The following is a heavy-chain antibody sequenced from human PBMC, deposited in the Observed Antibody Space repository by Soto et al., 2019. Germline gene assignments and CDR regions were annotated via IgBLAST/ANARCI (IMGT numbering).Heavy chain of an antibody. CDR3: AKDLLVVGATPAYY. V-gene: IGHV3-30*18. CDR2: ISYDGSNK. J-gene: IGHJ4*02. Sequence: QVQLVESEGGVVQPGRSLRLSCAASGFTFSSYGMHWVRQAPGKGLEWVAVISYDGSNKYYADSVKGRFTISRDNSKNTLYLQMNSLRAEDTAVYYCAKDLLVVGATPAYYWGQGTLVTVSS. D-gene: IGHD1-26*01. CDR1: GFTFSSYG.